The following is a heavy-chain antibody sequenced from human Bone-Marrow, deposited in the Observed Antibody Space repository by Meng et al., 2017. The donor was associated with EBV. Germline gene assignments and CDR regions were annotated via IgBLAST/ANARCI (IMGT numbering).Heavy chain of an antibody. CDR3: SRDLAGSDDY. CDR1: EFTLRGYW. CDR2: INEDGTIT. J-gene: IGHJ4*02. Sequence: VQLVESGGSLVQQGGSLRLSCAASEFTLRGYWMHWVRQGPGKEPLWVSRINEDGTITNYADSVKGRFTISRDNAKNTLYLQMNNLRAEDTAVYYCSRDLAGSDDYWGRGTLVTVSS. V-gene: IGHV3-74*01. D-gene: IGHD1-14*01.